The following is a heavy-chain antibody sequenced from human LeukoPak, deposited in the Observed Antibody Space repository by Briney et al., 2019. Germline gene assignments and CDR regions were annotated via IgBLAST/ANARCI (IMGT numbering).Heavy chain of an antibody. CDR1: GYTFTGYY. J-gene: IGHJ4*02. CDR2: INPNSGGT. CDR3: ASGTANYYDSSGYYYLIH. V-gene: IGHV1-2*02. D-gene: IGHD3-22*01. Sequence: ASVKVSCKASGYTFTGYYVHWVRQAPGQGLEWMGWINPNSGGTNYAQKFQGRVTMTRDTSISTAYMELSRLRSDDTAVYYCASGTANYYDSSGYYYLIHWGQGTLVTVPS.